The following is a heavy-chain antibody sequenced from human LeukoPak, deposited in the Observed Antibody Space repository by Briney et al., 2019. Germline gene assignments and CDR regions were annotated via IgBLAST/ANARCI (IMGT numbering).Heavy chain of an antibody. CDR1: GYSISSGYY. CDR3: ARRMGEGQQLVLSMDV. J-gene: IGHJ6*03. V-gene: IGHV4-38-2*02. D-gene: IGHD6-13*01. CDR2: IYHSGGT. Sequence: SETLSLTCTVSGYSISSGYYWGWIRQPPGKGLEWIGSIYHSGGTYYNPSLKSRVTISVDTSKNQFSLKLSSVTAADTAVYYCARRMGEGQQLVLSMDVWGKGTTVTVSS.